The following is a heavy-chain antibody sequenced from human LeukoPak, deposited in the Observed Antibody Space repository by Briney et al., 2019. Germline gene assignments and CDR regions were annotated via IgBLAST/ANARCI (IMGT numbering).Heavy chain of an antibody. CDR1: GFTFSSYS. D-gene: IGHD6-6*01. V-gene: IGHV3-21*01. CDR2: ISSNSNI. CDR3: AREESSSSGYYFDY. Sequence: GGSLRLSCAASGFTFSSYSMNWVRQAPGKELEWVSSISSNSNIYYADSVKGRFTISRDNAKNSLYLQMNSLRAEDTAVYYCAREESSSSGYYFDYWGQGALVTVSS. J-gene: IGHJ4*02.